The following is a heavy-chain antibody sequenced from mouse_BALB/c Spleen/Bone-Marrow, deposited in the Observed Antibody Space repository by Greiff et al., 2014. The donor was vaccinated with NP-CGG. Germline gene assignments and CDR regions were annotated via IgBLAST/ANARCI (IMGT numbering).Heavy chain of an antibody. CDR2: ILPGSGST. D-gene: IGHD2-1*01. CDR1: GYTFSSYW. J-gene: IGHJ1*01. V-gene: IGHV1-9*01. Sequence: QVQLQQPGAELMKPGASVKISCKATGYTFSSYWVEWVKQRPGHGLEWIGEILPGSGSTNYNEKFKGKATFTADTSSNTAYMQLSSLTSEDSTVDYCAGRGGNYVHFDVWGAGTTVTVSS. CDR3: AGRGGNYVHFDV.